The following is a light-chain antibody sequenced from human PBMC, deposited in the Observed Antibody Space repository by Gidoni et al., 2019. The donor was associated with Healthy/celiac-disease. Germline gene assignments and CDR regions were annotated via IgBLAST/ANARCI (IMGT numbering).Light chain of an antibody. CDR2: KAS. Sequence: IQMTQSPSILSASLGDSVTITCRASPSISSWLAWYQQKPGKAPKILIYKASSLESGVPSRFSGSGSGTEFTLTISSLQPDDFATYYCQQYNSYSATFGQGTKVEIK. J-gene: IGKJ1*01. V-gene: IGKV1-5*03. CDR1: PSISSW. CDR3: QQYNSYSAT.